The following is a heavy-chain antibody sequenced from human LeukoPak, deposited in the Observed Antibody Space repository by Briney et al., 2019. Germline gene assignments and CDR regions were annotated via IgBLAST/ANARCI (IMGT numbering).Heavy chain of an antibody. CDR3: ARGAMRMDV. J-gene: IGHJ6*02. CDR2: INHSGST. D-gene: IGHD5-18*01. V-gene: IGHV4-34*01. CDR1: GGSFSGYY. Sequence: PSETLSLTCAVYGGSFSGYYWSWIRQPPGKGLEWIGEINHSGSTNYNPSLKSRVTISVDTSKNQFSLKLSSVTAADTAVYYCARGAMRMDVWGQGTTVTVSS.